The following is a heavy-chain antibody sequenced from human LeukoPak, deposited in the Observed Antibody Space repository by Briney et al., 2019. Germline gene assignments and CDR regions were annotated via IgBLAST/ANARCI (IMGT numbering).Heavy chain of an antibody. V-gene: IGHV3-7*01. CDR2: IKQDGSEK. CDR3: AKYGGESGVAFDS. Sequence: GGSLRLSCAASGFTFSSYSMSWVRQAPGKGLEWVANIKQDGSEKNYVGSVKGRFTIARDNAKNSLYLQMNSLRGEDTAVYYCAKYGGESGVAFDSWGQGTLVTVSS. J-gene: IGHJ4*02. D-gene: IGHD2-21*01. CDR1: GFTFSSYS.